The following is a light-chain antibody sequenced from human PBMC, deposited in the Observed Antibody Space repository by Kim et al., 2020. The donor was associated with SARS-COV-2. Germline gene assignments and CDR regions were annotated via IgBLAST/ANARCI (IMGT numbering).Light chain of an antibody. CDR2: GAS. CDR3: QQYNSWWT. CDR1: QSVSTH. V-gene: IGKV3D-15*01. J-gene: IGKJ1*01. Sequence: EIVMTQSPATLSVSPGERATLYCRASQSVSTHLAWFQQRPGQAPRLRIHGASARATGIPVRFSGSGSGTEFTLTISSLQSEDFAVYYCQQYNSWWTFGQGTKVDIK.